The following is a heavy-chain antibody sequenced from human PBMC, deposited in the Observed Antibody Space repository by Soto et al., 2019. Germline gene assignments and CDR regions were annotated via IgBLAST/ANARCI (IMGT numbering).Heavy chain of an antibody. V-gene: IGHV4-39*01. CDR3: ARLNRAYYHFWSGYSPLFDY. D-gene: IGHD3-3*01. Sequence: SETLSLTCTVSGGSISSSSYYWGWIRQPPGKGLEWIGNIYYSGSTYYNPSLKSRVTISVDTSKNQFSLKLSSVTAADTAVYFCARLNRAYYHFWSGYSPLFDYWGQGTMVTVSS. CDR2: IYYSGST. CDR1: GGSISSSSYY. J-gene: IGHJ4*02.